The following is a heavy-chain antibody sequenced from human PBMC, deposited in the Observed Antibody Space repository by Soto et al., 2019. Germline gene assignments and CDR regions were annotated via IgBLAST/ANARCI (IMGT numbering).Heavy chain of an antibody. J-gene: IGHJ5*02. CDR2: MYYSGST. Sequence: QLQLQESGPGLVEPSETLSLTCTVSGGSISSASFYCGWIRQTPGKGLEWIGNMYYSGSTYYNPSLKSRVTISADTSKNQFSLRLSSVTAADTAVYYCATSQVPTLNWFDPLGPGNPGHRLL. CDR1: GGSISSASFY. CDR3: ATSQVPTLNWFDP. V-gene: IGHV4-39*01.